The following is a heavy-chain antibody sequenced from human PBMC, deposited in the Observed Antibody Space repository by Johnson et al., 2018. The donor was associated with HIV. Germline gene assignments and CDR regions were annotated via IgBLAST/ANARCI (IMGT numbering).Heavy chain of an antibody. Sequence: VQLVESGGGLVKPGRSLRLSCAASGFTFSSYAMHWVRQAPGKGLEWVSGISWNSVTIGYADSVKGRFTISRDNAKNSLYRQMNSLRAEDTALYYCARDHAFDIWGQGTMVTVSS. J-gene: IGHJ3*02. CDR3: ARDHAFDI. CDR1: GFTFSSYA. V-gene: IGHV3-9*01. CDR2: ISWNSVTI.